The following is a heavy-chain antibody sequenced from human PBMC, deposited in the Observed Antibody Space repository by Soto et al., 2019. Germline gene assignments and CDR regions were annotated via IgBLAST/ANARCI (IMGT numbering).Heavy chain of an antibody. V-gene: IGHV4-61*08. Sequence: PSETLSLTCAVPHESINSVDFYWSWLRQPPGKGLEWIGYVDYSGNTNYNPSLRGRVTISLDRSRKQFSLRLLSVTAGDTAVYYCARSSYSSIAVTQFDSWGQGSRVTVSS. CDR2: VDYSGNT. CDR1: HESINSVDFY. J-gene: IGHJ4*02. D-gene: IGHD6-19*01. CDR3: ARSSYSSIAVTQFDS.